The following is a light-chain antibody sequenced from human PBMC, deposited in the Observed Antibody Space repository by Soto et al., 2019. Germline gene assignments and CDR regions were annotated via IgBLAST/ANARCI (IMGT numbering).Light chain of an antibody. V-gene: IGLV2-14*01. J-gene: IGLJ1*01. CDR2: DVS. Sequence: QSVLTQPASVSGSPGQSITISCTGTNNEVGGYNYVSWYQQHPGKAPKLVTYDVSNRPSGVSIRFSGSKSGNTASLTISGLQAEDEADYYCSSYTSSSILYVFGTGTKVTVL. CDR3: SSYTSSSILYV. CDR1: NNEVGGYNY.